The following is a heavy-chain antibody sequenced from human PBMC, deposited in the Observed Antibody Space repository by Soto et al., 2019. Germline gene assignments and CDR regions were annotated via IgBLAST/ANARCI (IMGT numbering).Heavy chain of an antibody. Sequence: GGSLRLSCAASAFTFSNYAMNWVRQAPGKGLEWVSVISGSGGSASYADSVQGRFTISRDNFKNTLYLQMNSLRAEDTAIYYCVREDSAWDSRGSFDFWGRGTMVTVSS. J-gene: IGHJ3*01. CDR2: ISGSGGSA. CDR3: VREDSAWDSRGSFDF. V-gene: IGHV3-23*01. CDR1: AFTFSNYA. D-gene: IGHD6-19*01.